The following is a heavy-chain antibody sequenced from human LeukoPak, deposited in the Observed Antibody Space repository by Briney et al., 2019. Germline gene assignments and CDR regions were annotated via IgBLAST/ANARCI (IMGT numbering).Heavy chain of an antibody. CDR2: ISYDGGSI. Sequence: PGRSLRLSCAASGFTLSSYGVHWVRQAPGKGLEWVAVISYDGGSIYYADSVKGRFTISRDDSKNTLFLQMNSLSAEDTAVYYCAKQEIGTTWSVGYWGQGTLVTVSS. V-gene: IGHV3-30*18. CDR3: AKQEIGTTWSVGY. J-gene: IGHJ4*02. D-gene: IGHD1-26*01. CDR1: GFTLSSYG.